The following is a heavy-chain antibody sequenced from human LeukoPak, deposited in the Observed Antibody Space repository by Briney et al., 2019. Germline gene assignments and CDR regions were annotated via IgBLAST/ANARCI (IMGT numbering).Heavy chain of an antibody. CDR3: ARDRITMVRGVQNYYYYYGMDV. Sequence: GASVKVSCKASGYTFTGYYMHWVRQAPGQGLEWMGWINPNSGGTNYAQKFQGWVTMTRDTSISTAYMELSRLRSDTAVYYCARDRITMVRGVQNYYYYYGMDVWGKGTTVTVSS. D-gene: IGHD3-10*01. CDR2: INPNSGGT. CDR1: GYTFTGYY. J-gene: IGHJ6*04. V-gene: IGHV1-2*04.